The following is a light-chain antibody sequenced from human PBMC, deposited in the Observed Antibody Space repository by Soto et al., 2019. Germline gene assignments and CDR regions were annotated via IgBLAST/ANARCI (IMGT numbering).Light chain of an antibody. CDR3: AAWDDSLNGYV. CDR1: SSIIATDA. Sequence: QSVLTQPPSASGTPGQRVTISCSGGSSIIATDAVNWYQQVPGTAPKLLIYYNNQRPSGVPDRFSGSKSGTSASLAIGGLQPEDEGDFYCAAWDDSLNGYVFGTGTKLTVL. J-gene: IGLJ1*01. V-gene: IGLV1-44*01. CDR2: YNN.